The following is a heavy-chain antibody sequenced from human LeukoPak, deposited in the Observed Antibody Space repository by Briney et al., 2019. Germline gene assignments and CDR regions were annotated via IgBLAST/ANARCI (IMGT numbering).Heavy chain of an antibody. V-gene: IGHV4-34*01. CDR1: GGSFSGYY. Sequence: PSETLSLTCAVYGGSFSGYYWSWIRQPPGKGLEWIGEINHSGSTNYNPSLKSRVTISVDTSKNQFSLKLSSVTAADTAVYYCATQYDSSYYYYMDVWGKGTTVTVS. CDR3: ATQYDSSYYYYMDV. CDR2: INHSGST. J-gene: IGHJ6*03. D-gene: IGHD3-22*01.